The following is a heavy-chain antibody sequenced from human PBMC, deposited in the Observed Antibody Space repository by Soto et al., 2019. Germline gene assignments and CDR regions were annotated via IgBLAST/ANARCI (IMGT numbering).Heavy chain of an antibody. V-gene: IGHV4-4*02. J-gene: IGHJ6*03. CDR2: IYHSGSA. Sequence: PSETLSLTCAVSSGSISSSNWWSRVRQPPGKGLEWIGEIYHSGSANYNPSLKSRVTISVDKSKNQFSLKLSSVTAADTAVYYCAGATMVREETDAYYYYYMDVWGKGTTVTVSS. D-gene: IGHD3-10*01. CDR3: AGATMVREETDAYYYYYMDV. CDR1: SGSISSSNW.